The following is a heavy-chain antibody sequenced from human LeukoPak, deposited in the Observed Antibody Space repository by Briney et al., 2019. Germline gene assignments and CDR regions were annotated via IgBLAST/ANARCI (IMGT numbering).Heavy chain of an antibody. J-gene: IGHJ4*02. CDR1: GYTFTGYY. Sequence: ASVKVSCKASGYTFTGYYMHWVRQAPGQGLEWMGWINPNSGGTNYAQKFQGRVTMTRDTSISTAYMELGRLRSDDTAVYYCARDLRITMIEDYWGRGTLVTVSS. CDR3: ARDLRITMIEDY. V-gene: IGHV1-2*02. D-gene: IGHD3-22*01. CDR2: INPNSGGT.